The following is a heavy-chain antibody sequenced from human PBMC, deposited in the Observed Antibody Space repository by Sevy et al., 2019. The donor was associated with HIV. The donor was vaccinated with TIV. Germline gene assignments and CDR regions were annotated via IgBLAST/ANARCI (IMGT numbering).Heavy chain of an antibody. V-gene: IGHV4-39*01. D-gene: IGHD6-19*01. Sequence: SETLSLTCTVSGGSISRSSYYWGWIRQPPGKGLEWIGSIYSTGSTSYNPSLKSRITLSADTSKNQFSLKLDSVSAADTAVYYCATPRGSDWYEGTGGYFDLWGRGALVTVSS. CDR1: GGSISRSSYY. CDR3: ATPRGSDWYEGTGGYFDL. J-gene: IGHJ2*01. CDR2: IYSTGST.